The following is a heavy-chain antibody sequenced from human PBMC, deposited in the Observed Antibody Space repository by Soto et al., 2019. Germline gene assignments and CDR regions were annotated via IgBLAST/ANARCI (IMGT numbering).Heavy chain of an antibody. Sequence: ASVKVSCTTSGVTFSNSAIQWVRQARGQRLEWIGWIIVGNGQTKSAERLQERVTISRDLSTNTAYMELTSLRSEDTAVYYCAAELYLGGACCHFDYWGQGALVTVS. CDR2: IIVGNGQT. D-gene: IGHD2-21*02. V-gene: IGHV1-58*02. J-gene: IGHJ4*02. CDR1: GVTFSNSA. CDR3: AAELYLGGACCHFDY.